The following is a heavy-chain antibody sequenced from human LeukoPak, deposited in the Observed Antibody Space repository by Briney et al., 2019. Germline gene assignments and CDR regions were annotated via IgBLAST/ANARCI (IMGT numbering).Heavy chain of an antibody. CDR1: GFTFSSYA. V-gene: IGHV3-23*01. CDR2: ISGSGGST. D-gene: IGHD3-22*01. J-gene: IGHJ4*02. Sequence: GGSLRLSCAASGFTFSSYAMSWVRQAPGKGLEWVSAISGSGGSTYYADSVKGRFTISRDNSKNTLYLQMNSLRAEDTAVYYCAKDPVSSYYYDSSGPYDYWGQGTLVTVSS. CDR3: AKDPVSSYYYDSSGPYDY.